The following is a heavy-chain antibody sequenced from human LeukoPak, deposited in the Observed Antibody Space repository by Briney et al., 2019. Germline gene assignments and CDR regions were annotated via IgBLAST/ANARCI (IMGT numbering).Heavy chain of an antibody. D-gene: IGHD5-24*01. V-gene: IGHV3-7*05. CDR3: ARASNPWLQLT. CDR1: GFTFSNYW. Sequence: GGSLRLSCAASGFTFSNYWMIWVRQAPGKGLEWVGNIKQDGSVNRYADSVRGRFTISRDNAQSSLYLQMNSLRAEDTAVYYCARASNPWLQLTWGQGTLVTVSS. J-gene: IGHJ5*02. CDR2: IKQDGSVN.